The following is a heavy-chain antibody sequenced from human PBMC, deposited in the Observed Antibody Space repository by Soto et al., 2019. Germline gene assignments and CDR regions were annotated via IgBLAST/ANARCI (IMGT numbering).Heavy chain of an antibody. J-gene: IGHJ4*02. CDR3: ARDRDSDYAFYYFDL. Sequence: ASVKVSCKASGYTFTDYYMHWVRQAPGQGLEWMGWINPNNGDTNFAQKFQGRVTMTRDTSISTAYMDLSRLRSDDTAVYYCARDRDSDYAFYYFDLWGQGTLVTVSS. V-gene: IGHV1-2*02. CDR2: INPNNGDT. D-gene: IGHD4-4*01. CDR1: GYTFTDYY.